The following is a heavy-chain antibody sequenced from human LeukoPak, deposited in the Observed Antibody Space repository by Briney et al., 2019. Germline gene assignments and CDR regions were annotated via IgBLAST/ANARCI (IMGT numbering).Heavy chain of an antibody. CDR3: ARDGSSRNNWFDP. V-gene: IGHV1-2*02. D-gene: IGHD6-13*01. CDR2: INPNSGGT. Sequence: ASVKVSCKASGYTFTSYGISWVRQAPGQGLEWMGWINPNSGGTNYAQKFQGRVTMTRDTSISTAYMELSRLRSDDTAVYYCARDGSSRNNWFDPWGQGTLVTVSS. CDR1: GYTFTSYG. J-gene: IGHJ5*02.